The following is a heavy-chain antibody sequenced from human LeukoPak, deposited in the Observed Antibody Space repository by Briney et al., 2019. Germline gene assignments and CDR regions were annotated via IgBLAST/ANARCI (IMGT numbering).Heavy chain of an antibody. CDR2: INHSGST. CDR1: GGSFSGYY. D-gene: IGHD3-3*01. V-gene: IGHV4-34*01. Sequence: PETLSLTCAVYGGSFSGYYWSWIRQPPGKGLEWIGEINHSGSTNYNPSLKSRVTISVDTSKNQFSLKLSSVTAADTAVYYCARGVTIFGVVIEDYWGQGTLSPSPQ. J-gene: IGHJ4*02. CDR3: ARGVTIFGVVIEDY.